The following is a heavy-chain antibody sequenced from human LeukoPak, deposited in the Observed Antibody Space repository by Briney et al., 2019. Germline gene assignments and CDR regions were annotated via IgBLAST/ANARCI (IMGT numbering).Heavy chain of an antibody. CDR3: ARHDYGGISGLYYYYYMDV. D-gene: IGHD4-23*01. Sequence: GESLKISCKGSGYRFTSYWIGWVRQMPGKGLEWMGIIYPGDSDTKYSPSFQGQVTISADKSISTDYLQWSSLKASDTAMYYCARHDYGGISGLYYYYYMDVWGKGTTVTVSS. CDR2: IYPGDSDT. J-gene: IGHJ6*03. CDR1: GYRFTSYW. V-gene: IGHV5-51*01.